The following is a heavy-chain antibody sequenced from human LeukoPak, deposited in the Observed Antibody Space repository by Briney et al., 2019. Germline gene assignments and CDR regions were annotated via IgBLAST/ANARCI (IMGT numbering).Heavy chain of an antibody. CDR1: RGTFSSYA. V-gene: IGHV1-69*13. Sequence: SVKVSCKASRGTFSSYAISWVRQAPGQGLEWMGGIIPIFGTANYAQKFQGRVTITADESTSTAYMELSSLRSEDTAVYYCARAHPVDTAMVRGRRYYFDYWGQGTLVTVSS. J-gene: IGHJ4*02. CDR2: IIPIFGTA. CDR3: ARAHPVDTAMVRGRRYYFDY. D-gene: IGHD5-18*01.